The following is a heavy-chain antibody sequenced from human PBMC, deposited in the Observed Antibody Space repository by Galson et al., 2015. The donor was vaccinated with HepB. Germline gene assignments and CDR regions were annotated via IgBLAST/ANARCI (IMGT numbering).Heavy chain of an antibody. CDR1: GFTSSNYW. D-gene: IGHD2-2*01. CDR2: IKQDGSEK. J-gene: IGHJ6*02. V-gene: IGHV3-7*01. Sequence: SLRLSCAASGFTSSNYWMSWVRQAPGKGLEWVANIKQDGSEKYSVDSVKGRLTISRDNAKNSLYLQMNSLRAEDTAVYYCAREKEDTVVVAAAMTAYYYNMDVWGQGTTVTVSS. CDR3: AREKEDTVVVAAAMTAYYYNMDV.